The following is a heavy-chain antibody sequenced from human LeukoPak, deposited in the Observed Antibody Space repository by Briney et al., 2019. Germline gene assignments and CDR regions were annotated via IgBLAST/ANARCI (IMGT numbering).Heavy chain of an antibody. V-gene: IGHV4-39*07. D-gene: IGHD6-13*01. CDR2: IYYSGSS. J-gene: IGHJ4*02. CDR1: GGSIRSSSYY. CDR3: ARSIRPSYAAAAGYFDY. Sequence: SETLSLTCTVSGGSIRSSSYYWGWIRQPPGKGLEWIGSIYYSGSSYYNPSLKSRVTISVDTSKNQFSLKLSSVTAADTAVYYCARSIRPSYAAAAGYFDYWGQGTLVTVSS.